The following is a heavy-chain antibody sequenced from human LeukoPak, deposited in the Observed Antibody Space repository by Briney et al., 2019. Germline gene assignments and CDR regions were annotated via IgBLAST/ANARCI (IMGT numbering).Heavy chain of an antibody. CDR3: ARDRTYCSSTSCYSSAFNI. J-gene: IGHJ3*02. V-gene: IGHV4-4*07. CDR2: IYTSGST. Sequence: SETLSLTCTVSGRSISSYYWSWIRQPAGKGLEWIGRIYTSGSTNYNPSLKSRVTVSVDTSKNQFSLKLSSVTAADTAVYYCARDRTYCSSTSCYSSAFNIWGQGTMVTASS. D-gene: IGHD2-2*01. CDR1: GRSISSYY.